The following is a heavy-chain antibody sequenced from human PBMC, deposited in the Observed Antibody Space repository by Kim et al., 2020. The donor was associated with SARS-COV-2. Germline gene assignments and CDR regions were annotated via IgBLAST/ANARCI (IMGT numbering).Heavy chain of an antibody. CDR3: ARLVGYNYVYFLDY. CDR2: TRNKAYSYTT. CDR1: GFTFSDHY. J-gene: IGHJ4*02. V-gene: IGHV3-72*01. D-gene: IGHD5-18*01. Sequence: GGSLRLSCAASGFTFSDHYVDWVRQAPGKGLEWVGRTRNKAYSYTTEYAASVKGRFNISRDDSKNSLYLQMNSLKTEDTAVYYCARLVGYNYVYFLDYWGQGTLVTVSS.